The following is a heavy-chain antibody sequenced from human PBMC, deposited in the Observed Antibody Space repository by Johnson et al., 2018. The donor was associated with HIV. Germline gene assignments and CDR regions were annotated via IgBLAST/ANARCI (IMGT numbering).Heavy chain of an antibody. V-gene: IGHV3-11*04. Sequence: QVQLVESGGGLVKPGGSLRLSCAASGFSFSDYYMTWIRQAPGKGLEWVSYISSSGSTIYYADSVKGRFTISRDNAKNSLYLQVNSLRAEDTAVYYCARDLGNLDSPRSAFDIWGQGTMVTVSS. D-gene: IGHD3/OR15-3a*01. CDR2: ISSSGSTI. J-gene: IGHJ3*02. CDR1: GFSFSDYY. CDR3: ARDLGNLDSPRSAFDI.